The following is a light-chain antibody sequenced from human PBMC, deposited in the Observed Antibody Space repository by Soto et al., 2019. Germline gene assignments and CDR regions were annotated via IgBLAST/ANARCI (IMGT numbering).Light chain of an antibody. V-gene: IGLV2-14*01. CDR1: SSDVGGYNY. CDR3: QSYDSSLSGSNV. Sequence: QSALTQPASVSGSPGQSITISCTGTSSDVGGYNYVSWYQQHPGTAPKLMIYDDSNRPSGVSDRFSGSKSGTSASLAISGLQAEDEADYYCQSYDSSLSGSNVFGTGTKVTVL. J-gene: IGLJ1*01. CDR2: DDS.